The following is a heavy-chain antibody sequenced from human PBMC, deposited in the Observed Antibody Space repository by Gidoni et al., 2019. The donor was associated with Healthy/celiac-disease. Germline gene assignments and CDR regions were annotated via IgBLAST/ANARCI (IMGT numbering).Heavy chain of an antibody. CDR2: IWYDGSNK. V-gene: IGHV3-33*01. D-gene: IGHD4-4*01. Sequence: QVQLVESGGGVVQPGRSLRLSCAASGFTFSSYDLHWVRQAPGKGLELVAVIWYDGSNKYYADSVKGRFTISRDNSKNTLYLQMNSLRAEDTAVYYCARDQHDYSNYGVGYYYYYGMDVWGQGTTVTVSS. CDR1: GFTFSSYD. J-gene: IGHJ6*02. CDR3: ARDQHDYSNYGVGYYYYYGMDV.